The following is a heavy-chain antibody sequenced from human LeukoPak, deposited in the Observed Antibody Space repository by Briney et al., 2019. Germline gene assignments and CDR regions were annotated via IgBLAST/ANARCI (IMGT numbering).Heavy chain of an antibody. J-gene: IGHJ4*02. Sequence: PGGSVRLSCAVSGFTVSTNYMSWVRQAPGKGLEWVSVIYSGGSTYYADSVKGRFTISSDNSKNTLYLQMNSLRAEDTAVYYCARDLTYYYDSSGPGDWGQGTLVTVSS. D-gene: IGHD3-22*01. V-gene: IGHV3-66*01. CDR3: ARDLTYYYDSSGPGD. CDR2: IYSGGST. CDR1: GFTVSTNY.